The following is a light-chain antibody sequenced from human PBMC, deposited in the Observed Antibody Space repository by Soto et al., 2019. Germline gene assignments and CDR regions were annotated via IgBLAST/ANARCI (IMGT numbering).Light chain of an antibody. J-gene: IGLJ1*01. CDR2: DVN. Sequence: QSALAQPASVSGSRGQSITISRTGTSSDVGRYNYVSWFQQHPGKVPKLIIYDVNNWPSGVSDRFSGSKSGNTASLTISGLQPEDEADYSCTSFTTITTFVFGTGTMVTVL. CDR1: SSDVGRYNY. CDR3: TSFTTITTFV. V-gene: IGLV2-14*03.